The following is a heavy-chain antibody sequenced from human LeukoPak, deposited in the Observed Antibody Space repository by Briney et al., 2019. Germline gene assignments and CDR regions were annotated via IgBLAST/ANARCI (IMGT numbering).Heavy chain of an antibody. CDR3: AGSFGGVIAHFDY. CDR1: GGSFSGYY. Sequence: SETLSLTCAVYGGSFSGYYWSWIRQPPGKGLEWIGEINHSGSTNYNPSLKSRVTISVDTSKNQFSLKLSSVTAADTAVYYCAGSFGGVIAHFDYWGQGTLVTVSS. V-gene: IGHV4-34*01. J-gene: IGHJ4*02. D-gene: IGHD3-16*02. CDR2: INHSGST.